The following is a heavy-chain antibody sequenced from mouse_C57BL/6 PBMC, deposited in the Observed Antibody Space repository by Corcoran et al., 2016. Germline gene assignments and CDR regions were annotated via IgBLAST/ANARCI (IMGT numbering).Heavy chain of an antibody. CDR3: ARYYYGSSSYFDV. CDR2: INPNNGGT. V-gene: IGHV1-18*01. CDR1: GYTFTDYN. D-gene: IGHD1-1*01. J-gene: IGHJ1*03. Sequence: EVQLQQSGPELVEPGASVKIPCKASGYTFTDYNMDWVKQSHGKSLEWIGDINPNNGGTIYNQKFKGKATLTVDKSSSTAYMELRSLTSEDTAVYYCARYYYGSSSYFDVWGTGTTVTVSS.